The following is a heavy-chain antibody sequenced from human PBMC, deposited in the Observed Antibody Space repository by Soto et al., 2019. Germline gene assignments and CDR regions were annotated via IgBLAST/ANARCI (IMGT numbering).Heavy chain of an antibody. D-gene: IGHD3-22*01. Sequence: SETLSRTCTVSASSISSGDYYWSWIRQPPGKGLEWIGYIYYSGSTYYNPSLKSRVTISVDTSKNQFSLKLSSVTAADTAVYYCARYYYDSSGYQGHNWFDPWGQGTLVTVSS. V-gene: IGHV4-30-4*01. CDR1: ASSISSGDYY. CDR2: IYYSGST. CDR3: ARYYYDSSGYQGHNWFDP. J-gene: IGHJ5*02.